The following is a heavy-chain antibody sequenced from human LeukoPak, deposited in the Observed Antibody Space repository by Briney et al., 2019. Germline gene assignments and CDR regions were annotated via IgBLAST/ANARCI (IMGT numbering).Heavy chain of an antibody. CDR3: ARVRIVVVVAASNWFDP. CDR1: GGSFSGYY. D-gene: IGHD2-15*01. CDR2: INHSGST. V-gene: IGHV4-34*01. J-gene: IGHJ5*02. Sequence: PSETLSLTCAVYGGSFSGYYWSWIRQPPGKGLEWIGEINHSGSTNYNPSLKSRVTISVDTSKNQFSLKLSSVTAADTAVYYCARVRIVVVVAASNWFDPWGQGTLVTVSS.